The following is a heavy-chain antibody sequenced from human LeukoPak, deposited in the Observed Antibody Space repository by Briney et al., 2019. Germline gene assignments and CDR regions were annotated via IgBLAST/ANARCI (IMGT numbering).Heavy chain of an antibody. Sequence: SETLCLTCTVSGGSISNGDYYGSWIRQPPGKGLESIGYIYYSGSTYYNPSLRSRVTISVDTSKNQFSLKLSSVTAADTAVYYCAREYYYDSSGYHHDAFYIWGQGTMVTVSS. CDR2: IYYSGST. J-gene: IGHJ3*02. CDR1: GGSISNGDYY. CDR3: AREYYYDSSGYHHDAFYI. D-gene: IGHD3-22*01. V-gene: IGHV4-30-4*01.